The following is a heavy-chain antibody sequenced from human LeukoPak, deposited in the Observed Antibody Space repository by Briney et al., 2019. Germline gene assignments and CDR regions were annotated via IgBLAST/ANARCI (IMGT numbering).Heavy chain of an antibody. J-gene: IGHJ4*02. Sequence: GGSLRLSCAASGFTFSSYGMHWVRQAPGKGLEWVTFIRYDGSNKYYADSVKGRFTISRDNSKNTLYLQMNSLRAEDTAVYYCARGPRVDYQTYYFDYWGQGTLVTVSS. CDR2: IRYDGSNK. D-gene: IGHD4-11*01. CDR3: ARGPRVDYQTYYFDY. V-gene: IGHV3-30*02. CDR1: GFTFSSYG.